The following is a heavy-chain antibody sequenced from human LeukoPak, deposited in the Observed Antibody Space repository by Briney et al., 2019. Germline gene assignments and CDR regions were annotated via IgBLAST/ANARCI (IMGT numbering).Heavy chain of an antibody. CDR1: GFTFSSCA. V-gene: IGHV3-23*01. CDR2: ISGSGGST. J-gene: IGHJ6*03. Sequence: PGGSLRLSCAASGFTFSSCAMSWVRQAPGKGLEWVSAISGSGGSTYYADSVKGRFTISRDNSKNTLYLQMNSLRAEDTAVYYCAKSSGYGDYGYYYYYMDVWGKGTTVTISS. D-gene: IGHD4-17*01. CDR3: AKSSGYGDYGYYYYYMDV.